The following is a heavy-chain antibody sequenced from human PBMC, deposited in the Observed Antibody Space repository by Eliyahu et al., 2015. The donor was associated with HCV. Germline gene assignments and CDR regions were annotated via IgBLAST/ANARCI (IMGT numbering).Heavy chain of an antibody. D-gene: IGHD2-15*01. CDR1: GFTLSGYS. V-gene: IGHV3-21*02. CDR3: ARVARDRCSATTCRGDY. CDR2: ISSTSTYI. Sequence: EVQLVESGGGLVKPGGSLRLSCVASGFTLSGYSLNWVRQAPGKGLEWVASISSTSTYIYYRDSVRGRFTVSRDNARNSVYLQMNRPGPRNTAVYYCARVARDRCSATTCRGDYWGQGTRVTVS. J-gene: IGHJ4*02.